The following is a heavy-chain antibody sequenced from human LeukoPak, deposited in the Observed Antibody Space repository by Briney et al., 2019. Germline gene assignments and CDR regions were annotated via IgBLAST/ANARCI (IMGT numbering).Heavy chain of an antibody. J-gene: IGHJ4*02. V-gene: IGHV3-7*01. CDR2: IKQDGSEK. D-gene: IGHD6-19*01. CDR3: ARGGISGIAVDSRVFDY. CDR1: GFTFSSYW. Sequence: GGSLRLSCAASGFTFSSYWMSWVRQAPGKGLEWVANIKQDGSEKYYVDSVKGRFTISRDNAKNTLYLQMNSLRAEDTAVYYCARGGISGIAVDSRVFDYWGQGTLVTVSS.